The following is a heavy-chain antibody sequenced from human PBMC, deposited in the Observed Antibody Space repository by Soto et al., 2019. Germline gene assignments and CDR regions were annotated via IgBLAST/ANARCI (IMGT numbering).Heavy chain of an antibody. V-gene: IGHV5-51*01. CDR2: IYPGDSDT. D-gene: IGHD6-19*01. CDR3: SRPSQAGKYYYGVDV. J-gene: IGHJ6*02. Sequence: EVQLVQSGAEVKKPGESLKISCKGSGYSFANYWIGWVRQMPGKGLEWMGIIYPGDSDTRYSPSFQGQVTISADKSISTASLQWSSLKASDTDMYYCSRPSQAGKYYYGVDVWGQGTTVTVSS. CDR1: GYSFANYW.